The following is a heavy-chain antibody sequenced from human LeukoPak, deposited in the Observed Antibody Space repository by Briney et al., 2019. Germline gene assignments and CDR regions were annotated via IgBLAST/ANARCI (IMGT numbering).Heavy chain of an antibody. CDR2: MSYDGSTE. Sequence: PGRSLRLSCAASGFTFSNYGMHWVRQPPGKGLERVAVMSYDGSTEYYADSVKGRFTISRDNSKSTLFLQMNSLGAEDTAVYYCAKDCDIYVDYYYYGLDVWGQGTTVTVSS. J-gene: IGHJ6*02. CDR1: GFTFSNYG. D-gene: IGHD3-10*02. V-gene: IGHV3-30*18. CDR3: AKDCDIYVDYYYYGLDV.